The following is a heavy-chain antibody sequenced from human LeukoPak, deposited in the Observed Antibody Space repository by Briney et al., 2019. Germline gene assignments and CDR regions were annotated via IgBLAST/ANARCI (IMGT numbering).Heavy chain of an antibody. D-gene: IGHD4-11*01. V-gene: IGHV1-2*02. CDR1: GYTFIDYY. CDR3: ARDRLQYYFDY. CDR2: INCINGAT. J-gene: IGHJ4*02. Sequence: ASVKVSCKASGYTFIDYYIHWVRQVPGQGLEWVGWINCINGATDYAQKFQGRVTMTRDTSTSTVYMELSSLRSEDTAVYYCARDRLQYYFDYWGQGTLVTVSS.